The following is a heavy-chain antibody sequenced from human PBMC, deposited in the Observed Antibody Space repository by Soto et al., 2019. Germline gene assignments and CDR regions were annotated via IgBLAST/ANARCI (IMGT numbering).Heavy chain of an antibody. V-gene: IGHV4-30-4*01. D-gene: IGHD4-17*01. CDR1: GVSISSGDYY. Sequence: TLSLTCTVSGVSISSGDYYWSWIRQPPGKGLEWIGYIYYSGSTYYNPSLKSRVTISVDTSKNQFSLKLSSVTAADTAVYYCARAVTTFWYFDYWGQGTLVTVSS. CDR2: IYYSGST. CDR3: ARAVTTFWYFDY. J-gene: IGHJ4*02.